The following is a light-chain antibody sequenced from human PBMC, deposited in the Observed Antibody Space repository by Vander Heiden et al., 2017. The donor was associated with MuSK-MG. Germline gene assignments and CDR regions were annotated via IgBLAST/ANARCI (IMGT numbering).Light chain of an antibody. CDR2: SAS. V-gene: IGKV1-39*01. J-gene: IGKJ1*01. CDR1: QSITMY. Sequence: DIQMTQSPSSLSASVGDRVTITCRASQSITMYLNWYQQKPGKAPKFLIYSASNLQSGVPSRFSGSGSGTDFTLTISSLQPEDFATYYCQQSDTTPRTFGQGTKVEIK. CDR3: QQSDTTPRT.